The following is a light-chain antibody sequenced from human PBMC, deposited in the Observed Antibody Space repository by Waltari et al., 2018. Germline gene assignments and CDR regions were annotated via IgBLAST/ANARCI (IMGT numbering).Light chain of an antibody. J-gene: IGKJ2*01. CDR1: QDVKNF. CDR2: GVS. Sequence: DIQMTQSPSSLSASVTDRVTITCQPSQDVKNFLNWYRQKPGRAPEPLISGVSNLGTGVPLRFSGSGSGTHFTLTISSLQPDDFGTYFCLQYNNLPYTFGQGTKVEIK. V-gene: IGKV1-33*01. CDR3: LQYNNLPYT.